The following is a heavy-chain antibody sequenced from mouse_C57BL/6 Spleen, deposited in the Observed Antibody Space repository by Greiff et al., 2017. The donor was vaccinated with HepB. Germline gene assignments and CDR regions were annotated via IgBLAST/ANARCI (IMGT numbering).Heavy chain of an antibody. CDR2: INYDGSST. J-gene: IGHJ4*01. Sequence: EVMLVESEGGLVQPGSSMKLSCTASGFTFSDYYMAWVRQVPEKGLEWVANINYDGSSTYYLDSLKSRFIISRDNAKNILYLQMSSLKSEDTATYYCARESLLYAMDYWGQGTSVTVSS. D-gene: IGHD2-10*01. CDR1: GFTFSDYY. CDR3: ARESLLYAMDY. V-gene: IGHV5-16*01.